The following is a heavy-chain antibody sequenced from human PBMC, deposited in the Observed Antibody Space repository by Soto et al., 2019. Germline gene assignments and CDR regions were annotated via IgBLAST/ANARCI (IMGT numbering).Heavy chain of an antibody. J-gene: IGHJ4*02. Sequence: SVKVSCKASGGTFSSYTISWVRQAPGQGLEWMGRIIPILGIANYAQKFQGRVTITADKSTSTAYMELSSLRSEDTAVYYCARSLHHHLITMVRGVIVFDYWGQG. CDR1: GGTFSSYT. CDR3: ARSLHHHLITMVRGVIVFDY. D-gene: IGHD3-10*01. CDR2: IIPILGIA. V-gene: IGHV1-69*02.